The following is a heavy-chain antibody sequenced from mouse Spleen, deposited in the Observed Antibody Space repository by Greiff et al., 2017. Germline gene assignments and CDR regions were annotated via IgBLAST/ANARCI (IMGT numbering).Heavy chain of an antibody. D-gene: IGHD1-1*01. CDR2: ILPGSGST. V-gene: IGHV1-9*01. CDR3: ARGGESTTVFDY. Sequence: VQLQQSGAELMKPGASVKISCKATGYTFSSYWIEWVKQRPGNGLEWIAEILPGSGSTNYTEKFKGKATFTADTSSNTAYMQLSSVTSEDSAVYDCARGGESTTVFDYWGQGTTLTVSS. J-gene: IGHJ2*01. CDR1: GYTFSSYW.